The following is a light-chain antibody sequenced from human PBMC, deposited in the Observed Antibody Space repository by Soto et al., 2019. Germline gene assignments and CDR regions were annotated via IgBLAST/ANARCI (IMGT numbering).Light chain of an antibody. Sequence: QSALTQPASVSGSPGRSITISCTGTSSAVGTYNLASWYQQNPGQAPTLIIYDGIRQPSGLSNRFSGSRSGNTAALTLSGVQAEDEAAYYCCSYTSGNTLVFGGGTKLTVL. CDR3: CSYTSGNTLV. CDR2: DGI. CDR1: SSAVGTYNL. V-gene: IGLV2-23*01. J-gene: IGLJ3*02.